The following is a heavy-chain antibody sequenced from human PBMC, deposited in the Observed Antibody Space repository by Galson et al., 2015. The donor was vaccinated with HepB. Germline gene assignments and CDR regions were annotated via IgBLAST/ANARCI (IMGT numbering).Heavy chain of an antibody. CDR3: ARSGSSLPVLAAAGTWVEYGCSDY. CDR2: IDPSDSYT. D-gene: IGHD6-13*01. Sequence: QSGAEVKKPGESLRISCKGSGYSFTSYWISWVRQMPGKGLGWMGRIDPSDSYTNYSPSFQGHVTISADKSISTAYLQWSSLKASDTAMYYCARSGSSLPVLAAAGTWVEYGCSDYWGQGTLVTVSS. J-gene: IGHJ4*02. V-gene: IGHV5-10-1*01. CDR1: GYSFTSYW.